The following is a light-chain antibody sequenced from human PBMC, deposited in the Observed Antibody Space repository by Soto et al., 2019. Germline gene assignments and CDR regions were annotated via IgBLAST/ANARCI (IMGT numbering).Light chain of an antibody. V-gene: IGKV3-20*01. CDR1: QSVSSSH. Sequence: EIVLTQSPGTLSFSPGERATLSCRASQSVSSSHLAWYQQKPGQAPRLLIYGASSRATGIPDRFSGSGSGTDFTLTISRLEPEDFAVYYCQQYGSSRITFGQGTRLEIK. CDR3: QQYGSSRIT. CDR2: GAS. J-gene: IGKJ5*01.